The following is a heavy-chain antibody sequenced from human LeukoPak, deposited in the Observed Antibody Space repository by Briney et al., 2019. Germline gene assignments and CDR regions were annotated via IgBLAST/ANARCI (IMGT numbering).Heavy chain of an antibody. CDR1: GFTFSRYA. Sequence: GRSLRLSCAASGFTFSRYAMHWVRQAPGKGLEWVAVISYDGSNKYYADSVRGRFTISRDNSKNTLYLQMNSLRAEDTAVYYCARASPQYYYDSSGWGAFDIWGQGTMVTVSS. CDR3: ARASPQYYYDSSGWGAFDI. D-gene: IGHD3-22*01. CDR2: ISYDGSNK. V-gene: IGHV3-30*04. J-gene: IGHJ3*02.